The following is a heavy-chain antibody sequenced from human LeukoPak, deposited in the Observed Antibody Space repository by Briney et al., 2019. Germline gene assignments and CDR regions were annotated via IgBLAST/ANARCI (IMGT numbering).Heavy chain of an antibody. Sequence: GGYLRLSCAASAFSFTTYWMTWVRQAPGKGLEWVANINQGGSETHYVDAVRGRFTISRDNATDSMFLQMNSLRAGDTAVYYCARVGNLARGVTNYFDYWGQGTLVSVSS. CDR3: ARVGNLARGVTNYFDY. V-gene: IGHV3-7*01. D-gene: IGHD3-10*01. CDR2: INQGGSET. J-gene: IGHJ4*02. CDR1: AFSFTTYW.